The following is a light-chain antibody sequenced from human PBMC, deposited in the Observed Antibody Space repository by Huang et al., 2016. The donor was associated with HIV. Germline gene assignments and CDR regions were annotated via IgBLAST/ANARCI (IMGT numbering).Light chain of an antibody. CDR2: GAS. CDR3: QQYNHWPPAPT. Sequence: EIEVTQSPATLSVSLGERVTFSCRASQSVSNNLAWYQQQRGQAPKLRMYGASTRAADVPARFSGSGSGTDFTLTITSLQSEDVAIYYCQQYNHWPPAPTFGGGTKVEIK. J-gene: IGKJ4*01. CDR1: QSVSNN. V-gene: IGKV3-15*01.